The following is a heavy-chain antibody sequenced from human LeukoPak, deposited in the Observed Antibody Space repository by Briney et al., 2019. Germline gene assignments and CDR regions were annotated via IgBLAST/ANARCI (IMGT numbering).Heavy chain of an antibody. J-gene: IGHJ6*04. CDR1: GGTFSSYA. Sequence: SVKVSCKASGGTFSSYAISWVRQAPGQGLEWMGGIIPIFGTANYAQKFQGRVTITAAKSTSTAYMELSSLRSEDTAVYYCARDFGPNGLLWFGELTGYGMDVWSKGTTVTVSS. D-gene: IGHD3-10*01. CDR3: ARDFGPNGLLWFGELTGYGMDV. V-gene: IGHV1-69*06. CDR2: IIPIFGTA.